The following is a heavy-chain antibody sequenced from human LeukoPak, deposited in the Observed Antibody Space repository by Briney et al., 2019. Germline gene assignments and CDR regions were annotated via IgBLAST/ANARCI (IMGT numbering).Heavy chain of an antibody. CDR3: ARDRVYYYDSSGYDTYYYYGMDV. V-gene: IGHV1-18*01. D-gene: IGHD3-22*01. CDR2: ISAYNGNT. Sequence: ASVKVSCKASGYTFTSYGISWVRQAPGQGLGWMGWISAYNGNTNYAQKLQGRVTMTTDTSTSTAYMELRSLRSDDTAVYYCARDRVYYYDSSGYDTYYYYGMDVWGQGTTVTVSS. J-gene: IGHJ6*02. CDR1: GYTFTSYG.